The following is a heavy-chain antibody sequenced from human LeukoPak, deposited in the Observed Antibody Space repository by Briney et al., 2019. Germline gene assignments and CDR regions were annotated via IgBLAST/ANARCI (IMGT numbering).Heavy chain of an antibody. CDR3: ARGLRDGYKRAWYFDL. D-gene: IGHD5-24*01. Sequence: SETLSLTCAVYGGSFSGYYWSWIRQPPGKGLEWIGEINHSGSTNYNPSLKSRVTISVDTAKNQFSLKLISVTAADTAVDYGARGLRDGYKRAWYFDLWGRGTLVTVSS. J-gene: IGHJ2*01. CDR2: INHSGST. V-gene: IGHV4-34*01. CDR1: GGSFSGYY.